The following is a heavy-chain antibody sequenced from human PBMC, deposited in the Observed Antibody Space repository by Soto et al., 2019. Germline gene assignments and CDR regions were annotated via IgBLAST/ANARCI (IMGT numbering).Heavy chain of an antibody. D-gene: IGHD6-13*01. J-gene: IGHJ2*01. CDR2: IIRDGGA. V-gene: IGHV4-34*02. Sequence: QVQLQQWGTGLLKPSETLSLTCAVSGGSFNYHYWSWLRQPPGKGLEWLGEIIRDGGAHYNPSLKSRVTITLDSIKTQVSPKLVSVTAADTAVYFCARGPAAASTCYFEFWGRGTLVTVSS. CDR3: ARGPAAASTCYFEF. CDR1: GGSFNYHY.